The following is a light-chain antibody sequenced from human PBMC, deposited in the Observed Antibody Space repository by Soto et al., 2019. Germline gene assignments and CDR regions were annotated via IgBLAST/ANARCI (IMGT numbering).Light chain of an antibody. CDR2: AAS. CDR3: QLSYGTPLT. J-gene: IGKJ4*01. Sequence: DMEMTQSPSSLSAAVEDRVTITCRASQSMSNYLNWYQHKPGKVPKLLIYAASSLQSGVPTRFSGSGSGTDFTLTINSLQPEDFATYYCQLSYGTPLTFGGGTKVEIK. V-gene: IGKV1-39*01. CDR1: QSMSNY.